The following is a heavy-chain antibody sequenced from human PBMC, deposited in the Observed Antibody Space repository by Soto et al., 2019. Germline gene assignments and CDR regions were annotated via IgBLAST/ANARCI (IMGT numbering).Heavy chain of an antibody. CDR2: ISYGGSNK. J-gene: IGHJ4*02. V-gene: IGHV3-30*18. CDR3: AKGGPYYYAHY. CDR1: GFTFSSYG. Sequence: PGGSLRLSCAASGFTFSSYGMHWVRQAPGKGLEWVAVISYGGSNKYYADSVKGRFTISRDNSKNTLYLQMNSLRAEDTAVYYCAKGGPYYYAHYWGQGTLVTVSS. D-gene: IGHD3-10*01.